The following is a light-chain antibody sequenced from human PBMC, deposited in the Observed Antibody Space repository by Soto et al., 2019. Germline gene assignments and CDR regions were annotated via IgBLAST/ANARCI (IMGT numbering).Light chain of an antibody. J-gene: IGKJ5*01. Sequence: FTQKIWTLRRVPEESTSLSWRASQSLISSYLAWYQLKPGQAPRLLIYTVSNRATGIPDRFSGSGSGTDFTLTISRLEPEDFAVYYCQQYHNSPITFGQGTRLEIK. CDR2: TVS. CDR3: QQYHNSPIT. V-gene: IGKV3-20*01. CDR1: QSLISSY.